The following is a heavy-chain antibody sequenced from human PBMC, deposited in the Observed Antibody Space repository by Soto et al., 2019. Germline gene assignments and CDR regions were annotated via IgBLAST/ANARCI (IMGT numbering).Heavy chain of an antibody. Sequence: AASVKVSCKGAGYTFGNYYMHWVRQAPGQGLEWMGIINPSGDSTSYAQEFQGRVTMTRETSTSTLYMELSSLRSEDTAVYYCARATRSGSPHFDHWGQGTLVTVSS. CDR3: ARATRSGSPHFDH. V-gene: IGHV1-46*01. CDR1: GYTFGNYY. D-gene: IGHD5-12*01. CDR2: INPSGDST. J-gene: IGHJ4*02.